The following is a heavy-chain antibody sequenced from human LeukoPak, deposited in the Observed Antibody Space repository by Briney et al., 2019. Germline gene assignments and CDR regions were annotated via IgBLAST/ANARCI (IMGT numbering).Heavy chain of an antibody. Sequence: PSKTLSLTCTVSSDSISTYYWSWIRQPAGKGLEWSGRIYTSGSTNYNPSLKSRVTMSVDTSKNQFSLKLSSVTAADTAVYYCASTSDSGGYYYDYWGQGTLVTVSS. CDR3: ASTSDSGGYYYDY. V-gene: IGHV4-4*07. CDR2: IYTSGST. D-gene: IGHD3-22*01. CDR1: SDSISTYY. J-gene: IGHJ4*02.